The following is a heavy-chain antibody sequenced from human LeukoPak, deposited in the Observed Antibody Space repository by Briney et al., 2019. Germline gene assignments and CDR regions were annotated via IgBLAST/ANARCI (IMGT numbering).Heavy chain of an antibody. CDR2: IYTSGST. D-gene: IGHD3-10*01. J-gene: IGHJ6*03. Sequence: PSETLSLTCTVSGGSISSYYWSWIRQPAGKGLEWIGRIYTSGSTNYNPSLKSRVTMSVDTSKNQFSLKLSSVTAADTAVYYCARAGFYYYGSGRDYYYMDVWGKGTTVTISS. CDR1: GGSISSYY. V-gene: IGHV4-4*07. CDR3: ARAGFYYYGSGRDYYYMDV.